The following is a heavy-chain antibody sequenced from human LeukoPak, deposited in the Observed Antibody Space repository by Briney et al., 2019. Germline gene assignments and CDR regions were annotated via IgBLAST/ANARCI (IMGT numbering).Heavy chain of an antibody. CDR3: ARPYYYDSSGILFDY. J-gene: IGHJ4*02. V-gene: IGHV5-51*03. D-gene: IGHD3-22*01. Sequence: GXSLTISCKGSGYIFTSYWIGWVRQMPGKGVEWMGIIYPGDYDTIYSPSLQGQVTISADKYNNTAYVKRSSLKASDTAMYYCARPYYYDSSGILFDYWGQGTLVTVST. CDR1: GYIFTSYW. CDR2: IYPGDYDT.